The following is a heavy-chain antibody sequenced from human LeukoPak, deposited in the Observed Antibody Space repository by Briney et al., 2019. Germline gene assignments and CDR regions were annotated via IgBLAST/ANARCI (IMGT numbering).Heavy chain of an antibody. J-gene: IGHJ4*02. D-gene: IGHD6-13*01. CDR2: IRYDGTNK. CDR1: GFTFSTYG. V-gene: IGHV3-30*02. Sequence: PGGSLRLSCAASGFTFSTYGMHWVRQAPGKGLEWVAFIRYDGTNKYSTDSVKGRFTISRDNSKSTLYLQMNSLRAEDTAIYYCVRAGRVATEDWGQGTLVTVSS. CDR3: VRAGRVATED.